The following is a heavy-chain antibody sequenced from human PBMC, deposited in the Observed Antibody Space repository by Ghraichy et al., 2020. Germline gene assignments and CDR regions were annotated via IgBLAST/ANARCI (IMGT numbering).Heavy chain of an antibody. D-gene: IGHD3-22*01. CDR1: GGSISSGGYS. Sequence: SETLSLTCAVSGGSISSGGYSWSWIRQPPGKGLEWIGYIYHSGSTYYNPSLKSRVTISVDRSKNQFSLKLSSVTAADTAVYYCARDEGGNYDRSNWYFDLWGRGTLVTVSS. V-gene: IGHV4-30-2*01. CDR2: IYHSGST. CDR3: ARDEGGNYDRSNWYFDL. J-gene: IGHJ2*01.